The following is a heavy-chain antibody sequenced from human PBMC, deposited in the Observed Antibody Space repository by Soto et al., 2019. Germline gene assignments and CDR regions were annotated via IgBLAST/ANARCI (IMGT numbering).Heavy chain of an antibody. CDR3: ARAGWFGELLYYYYYGMDV. Sequence: GGSLRLSCAASGFTVSSNYMSWVRQAPGKGLEWVSVIYSGGSTYYADSVKGRFTISRDNSKNTLYLQMNSLRAEDTAVYYCARAGWFGELLYYYYYGMDVWGQGTTVTVSS. J-gene: IGHJ6*02. D-gene: IGHD3-10*01. V-gene: IGHV3-53*01. CDR2: IYSGGST. CDR1: GFTVSSNY.